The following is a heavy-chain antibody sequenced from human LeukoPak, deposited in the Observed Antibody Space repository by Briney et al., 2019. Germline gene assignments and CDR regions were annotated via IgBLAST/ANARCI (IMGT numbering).Heavy chain of an antibody. V-gene: IGHV4-38-2*02. D-gene: IGHD3-3*01. CDR3: ARDFWSGYSDY. CDR1: GYSISSGYY. CDR2: IYHSGST. Sequence: PSETLSLTCTVSGYSISSGYYWGWIRQPPGKGLEWIGSIYHSGSTYYNPSLKSRVTISVDTSKNQFSLKLSSVTAADTAVYYCARDFWSGYSDYWGQGTLVTVSS. J-gene: IGHJ4*02.